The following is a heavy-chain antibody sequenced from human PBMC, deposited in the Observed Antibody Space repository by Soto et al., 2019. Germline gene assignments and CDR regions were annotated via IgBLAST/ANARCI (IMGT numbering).Heavy chain of an antibody. Sequence: QVQLVQSGAEVKKPGASVKVSYKASGYTFTSYGISWVRQAPGQGLEGMGWISVYNGNTNYAQKLQGRVTMTTDTSTSTAYMELRSLRSDDTAVYYCARDSSSWIRGDAFDIWGQGTMVTVSS. CDR3: ARDSSSWIRGDAFDI. J-gene: IGHJ3*02. CDR1: GYTFTSYG. V-gene: IGHV1-18*01. CDR2: ISVYNGNT. D-gene: IGHD6-13*01.